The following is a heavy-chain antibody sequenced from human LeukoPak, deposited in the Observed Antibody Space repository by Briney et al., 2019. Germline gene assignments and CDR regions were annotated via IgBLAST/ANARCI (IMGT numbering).Heavy chain of an antibody. CDR2: INHSGST. CDR3: ARATMIVVVPNRTRDFDY. V-gene: IGHV4-34*01. D-gene: IGHD3-22*01. J-gene: IGHJ4*02. Sequence: AAPSLSLICAVYGGSFSGYYWSWIRQPAGKGLEWIGEINHSGSTNYNPSLKSRVTISVDTSKNQCSLKLSSVTAADTAVYYCARATMIVVVPNRTRDFDYWGQGTLVTVSS. CDR1: GGSFSGYY.